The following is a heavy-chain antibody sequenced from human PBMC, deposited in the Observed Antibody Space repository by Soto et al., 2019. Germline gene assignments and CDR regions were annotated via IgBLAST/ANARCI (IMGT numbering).Heavy chain of an antibody. CDR1: GYPFSNFD. D-gene: IGHD3-10*01. CDR2: ISSDNVDA. J-gene: IGHJ4*02. Sequence: QVQLAQSGAEVKKPGASAKVSCRASGYPFSNFDVSWVRQAPGQGLEWMGWISSDNVDADPAQNFQGRLTLTIDRSTSTAYMDLKSLRSDDTAVYFCALGSGSLEFWGQATQVTVSS. V-gene: IGHV1-18*01. CDR3: ALGSGSLEF.